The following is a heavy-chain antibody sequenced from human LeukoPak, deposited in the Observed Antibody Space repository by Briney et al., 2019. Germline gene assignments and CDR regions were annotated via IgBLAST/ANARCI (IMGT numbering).Heavy chain of an antibody. D-gene: IGHD2/OR15-2a*01. V-gene: IGHV4-34*01. CDR1: GGSFSGYY. CDR3: ARGFLQGSPKVFDY. Sequence: SETLSLTCAVYGGSFSGYYWSWIRQPPGKGLEWIGEINHSGSINYNPSLKSRVTISVDTSKNQFSLKLSSVTAADTAVYYCARGFLQGSPKVFDYWGQGTLVTVSS. J-gene: IGHJ4*02. CDR2: INHSGSI.